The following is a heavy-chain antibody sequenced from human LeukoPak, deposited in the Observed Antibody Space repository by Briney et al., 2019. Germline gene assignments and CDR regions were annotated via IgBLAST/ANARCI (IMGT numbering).Heavy chain of an antibody. CDR3: ARDPYSGTYGDTYYYYMDV. V-gene: IGHV3-21*01. J-gene: IGHJ6*03. Sequence: PGGSLRLSCAASGFSFSSYNMNWVRQPPGKGLEWVSSIISSSTYTFYADSVKGRFTISRDNARNSLYLQMNSLRAEDTAVYYCARDPYSGTYGDTYYYYMDVWGKGTTVTISS. CDR2: IISSSTYT. D-gene: IGHD1-26*01. CDR1: GFSFSSYN.